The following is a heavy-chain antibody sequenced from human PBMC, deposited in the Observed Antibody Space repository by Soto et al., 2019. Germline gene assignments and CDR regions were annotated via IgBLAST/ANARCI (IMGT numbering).Heavy chain of an antibody. Sequence: ASVKVSCKASGFSFSDYFMHWVRQAPGQGLEWMGIINPSGDSRNYAQKFQGRVTITRDTSTSTVYMDLSSLRYEDTAVYYCARERNYDFWSGYYTPSDAFDIWGQGTMVTVS. J-gene: IGHJ3*02. CDR3: ARERNYDFWSGYYTPSDAFDI. CDR2: INPSGDSR. D-gene: IGHD3-3*01. CDR1: GFSFSDYF. V-gene: IGHV1-46*01.